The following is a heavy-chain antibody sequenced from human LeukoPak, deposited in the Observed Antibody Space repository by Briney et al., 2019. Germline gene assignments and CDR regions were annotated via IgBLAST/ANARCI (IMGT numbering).Heavy chain of an antibody. Sequence: PGGSLRLSCAASGFTFSSYWMHWVRQAPGKGLVWVSRIKSDVSSTDYADSVKGRFTISRDNAKNTLYLQMNSLRPEDTAVYYCTTIRPDCWGQGSQVTVS. J-gene: IGHJ4*02. CDR1: GFTFSSYW. CDR2: IKSDVSST. D-gene: IGHD1-26*01. CDR3: TTIRPDC. V-gene: IGHV3-74*01.